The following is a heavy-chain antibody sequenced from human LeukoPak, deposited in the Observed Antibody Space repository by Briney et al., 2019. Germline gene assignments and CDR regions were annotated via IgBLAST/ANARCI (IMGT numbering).Heavy chain of an antibody. CDR2: IYYSGST. V-gene: IGHV4-31*03. J-gene: IGHJ6*03. CDR1: GGSISSGGNY. D-gene: IGHD3-22*01. CDR3: ARDLHDYYYASSGSHYMDV. Sequence: SETLSLTCTVSGGSISSGGNYGSWIRQHPGKGLEWMGYIYYSGSTYYNPSLKSRLTISVDTSKNQFSLKLSSVPAADTAVYHCARDLHDYYYASSGSHYMDVWGKGTTVTVSS.